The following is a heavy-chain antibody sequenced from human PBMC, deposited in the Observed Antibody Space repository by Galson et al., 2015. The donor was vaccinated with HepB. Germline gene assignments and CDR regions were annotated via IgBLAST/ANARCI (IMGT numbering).Heavy chain of an antibody. V-gene: IGHV1-18*01. D-gene: IGHD2-15*01. Sequence: SVKVSCKASGYTFSSYSITWVRQAPGQGLEWMGWISPYNRDTEYARKLQGRVTMNTDTFTSTAYMELRSLRSDDTAVYYCARGALVGVVSSIQNNWFDPWGQGTLVTVSS. J-gene: IGHJ5*02. CDR3: ARGALVGVVSSIQNNWFDP. CDR2: ISPYNRDT. CDR1: GYTFSSYS.